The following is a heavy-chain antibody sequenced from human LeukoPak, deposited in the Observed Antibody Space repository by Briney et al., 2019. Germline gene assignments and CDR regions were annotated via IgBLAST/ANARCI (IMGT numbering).Heavy chain of an antibody. CDR1: GYTFTSYD. CDR3: ARGGYGHYYYYYMDV. J-gene: IGHJ6*03. Sequence: ASVKVSCKASGYTFTSYDINWVRQATGQGLEWMGWMNPNSGNTGYAQKFQGRVTMTRNTSISTAYMELSSLRSEDAAVYYCARGGYGHYYYYYMDVWGKGTTVTVSS. CDR2: MNPNSGNT. D-gene: IGHD5-18*01. V-gene: IGHV1-8*01.